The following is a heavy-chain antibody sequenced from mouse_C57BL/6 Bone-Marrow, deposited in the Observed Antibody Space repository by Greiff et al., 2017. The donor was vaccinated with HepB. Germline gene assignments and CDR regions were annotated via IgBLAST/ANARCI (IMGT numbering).Heavy chain of an antibody. CDR1: GYTFTSYD. CDR3: ARGGSSYEGAWFAY. D-gene: IGHD1-1*01. J-gene: IGHJ3*01. Sequence: VQLQQSGPELVKPGASVKLSCKASGYTFTSYDINWVKQRPGQGLEWIGWIYPRDGSTKYNEKFKGKATLTVDTSSSTAYMELHSLTSEDSAVYFCARGGSSYEGAWFAYWGQGTLVTVSA. CDR2: IYPRDGST. V-gene: IGHV1-85*01.